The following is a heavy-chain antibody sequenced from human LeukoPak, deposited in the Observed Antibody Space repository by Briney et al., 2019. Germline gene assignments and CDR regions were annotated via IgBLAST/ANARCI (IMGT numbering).Heavy chain of an antibody. CDR2: INHSGST. CDR3: TRGLNPYLRDSAGWYYFDY. CDR1: GGSFSGYY. D-gene: IGHD6-19*01. Sequence: PSETLSLTCAVYGGSFSGYYWSWIRQPPGKGLEWIGEINHSGSTNYNPSLKSRVTISVDTSKNQFSLKLSSVTAADTAVYYCTRGLNPYLRDSAGWYYFDYWGQGTLVTVSS. V-gene: IGHV4-34*01. J-gene: IGHJ4*02.